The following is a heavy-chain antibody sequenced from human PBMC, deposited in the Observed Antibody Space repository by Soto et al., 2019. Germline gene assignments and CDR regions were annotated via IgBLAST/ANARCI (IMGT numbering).Heavy chain of an antibody. CDR2: ISSSSSYI. CDR1: GFTFSSYS. J-gene: IGHJ6*03. D-gene: IGHD3-9*01. V-gene: IGHV3-21*01. CDR3: ARDPSSPYYDILTGHYTFYYMDV. Sequence: GGSLRLSCAASGFTFSSYSMNWVRQAPGKGLEWVSSISSSSSYIYYADSVKGRFTISRDNAKNSLYLQMNSLRAEDTAVYYCARDPSSPYYDILTGHYTFYYMDVWGKGTTVSVSS.